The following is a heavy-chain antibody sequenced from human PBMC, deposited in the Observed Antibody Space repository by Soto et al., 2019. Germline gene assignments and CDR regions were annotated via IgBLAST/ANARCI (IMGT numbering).Heavy chain of an antibody. CDR2: IWYDGSSK. V-gene: IGHV3-33*01. CDR1: GFTFSSYG. D-gene: IGHD3-22*01. J-gene: IGHJ6*02. Sequence: PGGSLRLSCAVSGFTFSSYGMHWVRQAPDKGLEWVAVIWYDGSSKYYADSVKGRFTISRDNSKNTLYLQMNSLRAEDTAVYYCARDYYDSSGRQYYYYGMDVWGQGTTVTVSS. CDR3: ARDYYDSSGRQYYYYGMDV.